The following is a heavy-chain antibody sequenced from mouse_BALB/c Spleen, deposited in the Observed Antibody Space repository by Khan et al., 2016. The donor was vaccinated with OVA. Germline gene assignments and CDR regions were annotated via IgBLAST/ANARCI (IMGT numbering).Heavy chain of an antibody. CDR2: ISYSVST. V-gene: IGHV3-2*02. D-gene: IGHD2-2*01. Sequence: EVELVESGPGLVKPSQSLSITCTVTGYSITSDYAWNWIRQFPGNKLEWRGYISYSVSTSYNPSLKSRISFTLDTSKKQFFLQLNSVTTEDTATSSCARSICYGYAYFDYWGQGTTLTVSS. CDR1: GYSITSDYA. J-gene: IGHJ2*01. CDR3: ARSICYGYAYFDY.